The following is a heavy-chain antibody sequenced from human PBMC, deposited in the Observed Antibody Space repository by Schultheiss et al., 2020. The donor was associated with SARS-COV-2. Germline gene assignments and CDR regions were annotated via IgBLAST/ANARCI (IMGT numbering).Heavy chain of an antibody. D-gene: IGHD3-3*01. J-gene: IGHJ4*02. CDR2: IYTSGST. V-gene: IGHV4-61*02. Sequence: SEILSLTCTVSGGSISSGSYYWSWIRQPAGKGLEWIGRIYTSGSTNYNPSLKSRVTISVDTSKNQFSLKLSSVTAADTAVYYCARGGPSRETYYDFWSGPILPLDYWGQGTLVTVSS. CDR1: GGSISSGSYY. CDR3: ARGGPSRETYYDFWSGPILPLDY.